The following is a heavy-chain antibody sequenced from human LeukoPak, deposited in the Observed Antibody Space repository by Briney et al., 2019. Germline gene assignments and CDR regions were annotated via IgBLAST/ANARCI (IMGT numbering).Heavy chain of an antibody. V-gene: IGHV4-34*01. CDR1: GGSFSDYF. CDR3: AREPYYYYGMDV. D-gene: IGHD3-10*01. J-gene: IGHJ6*02. Sequence: PSETLSLTCAVYGGSFSDYFWNWIRQPPGKGLEWIGEINHSGSTNYNPSLKSRVTMSVDASKIQFSLKVSSVTAADTALYYCAREPYYYYGMDVWGQGTTVTVSS. CDR2: INHSGST.